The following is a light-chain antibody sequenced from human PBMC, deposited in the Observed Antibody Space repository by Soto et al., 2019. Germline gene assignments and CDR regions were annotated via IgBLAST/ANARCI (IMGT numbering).Light chain of an antibody. V-gene: IGKV2-28*01. J-gene: IGKJ4*01. CDR3: MQVLRTPLT. Sequence: DIVMTQSPLTLPVIPGEPASISCRSSQNLLFSNGYNYVDWYLQKPGQSPQLLIYLASHRASGVPDRFSGSGSGTDFTLKISRVEAEDVGVYYCMQVLRTPLTFGGGTKVEIK. CDR1: QNLLFSNGYNY. CDR2: LAS.